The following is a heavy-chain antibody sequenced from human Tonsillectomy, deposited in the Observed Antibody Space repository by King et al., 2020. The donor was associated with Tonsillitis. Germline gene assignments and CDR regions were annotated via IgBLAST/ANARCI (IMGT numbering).Heavy chain of an antibody. Sequence: LQLQESGPGLVKPSETLSLTCAVSGDSISSGYYWAWIRQPPGKGLEWIGSIYHRGSTYYNPSLKSRVTISVDTSKNQFSLSLNSLTAADPAVYYCAREYGNPFDYWGQGTLVTVSS. V-gene: IGHV4-38-2*02. D-gene: IGHD4-23*01. CDR2: IYHRGST. CDR3: AREYGNPFDY. J-gene: IGHJ4*02. CDR1: GDSISSGYY.